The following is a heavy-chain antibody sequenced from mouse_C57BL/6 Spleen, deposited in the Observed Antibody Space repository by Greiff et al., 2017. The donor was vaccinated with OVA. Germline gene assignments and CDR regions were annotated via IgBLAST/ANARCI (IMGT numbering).Heavy chain of an antibody. CDR1: GYSFTGYY. CDR3: ARWKVDGYHYAMDY. D-gene: IGHD2-3*01. CDR2: INPSTGGT. J-gene: IGHJ4*01. V-gene: IGHV1-42*01. Sequence: EVQLQQSGPELVKPGASVKISCKASGYSFTGYYMNWVKQSPEKSLEWIGEINPSTGGTTYNQKFKAKATLTVDKSSSTAYMQLKSLTSEDSAVYYCARWKVDGYHYAMDYWGQGTSVTVSS.